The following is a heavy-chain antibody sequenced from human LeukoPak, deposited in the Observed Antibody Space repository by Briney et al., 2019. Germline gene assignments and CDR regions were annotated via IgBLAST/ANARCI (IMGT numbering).Heavy chain of an antibody. CDR2: IYTSGST. J-gene: IGHJ6*03. CDR1: GGSISSYY. CDR3: ARVRGDCSGGSCYSLFYYYYYMDV. V-gene: IGHV4-4*07. Sequence: SETLSLTCTVSGGSISSYYWSWIRQPAGKGLEWIGRIYTSGSTNYNPSLKSRVTMSVDTSKTQFSLKLSSVTAADTAVYYCARVRGDCSGGSCYSLFYYYYYMDVWGKGTTVTVSS. D-gene: IGHD2-15*01.